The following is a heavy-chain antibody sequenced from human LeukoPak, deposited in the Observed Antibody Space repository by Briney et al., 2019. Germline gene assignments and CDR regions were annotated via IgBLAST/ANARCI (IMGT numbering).Heavy chain of an antibody. CDR3: ARGRGYYIFDY. V-gene: IGHV1-69*04. CDR2: IIPIFGIA. CDR1: GGTFSSYA. Sequence: SVKVSCKASGGTFSSYAISWVRQDPGQGLEWIGRIIPIFGIANYAQKFQGRVTITADKSTSTAYMELSSLRSENTAVYYCARGRGYYIFDYWGQGTMVTVSS. J-gene: IGHJ4*02. D-gene: IGHD3-22*01.